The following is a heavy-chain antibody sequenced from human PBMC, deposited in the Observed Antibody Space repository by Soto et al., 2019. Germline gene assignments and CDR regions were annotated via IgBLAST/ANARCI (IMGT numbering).Heavy chain of an antibody. J-gene: IGHJ4*02. Sequence: EVQLVESGGGLVQPGGSLRLSCAASGFTFSDHFMDWVRQAPGKGLEWVGRARHNIGHYMTEYAASVQGSFIISRDESKNSLFLQMNSLETEVTAVYYCTRPQRSSYDWKYYWGQGTLVTVSS. D-gene: IGHD6-13*01. CDR1: GFTFSDHF. CDR2: ARHNIGHYMT. CDR3: TRPQRSSYDWKYY. V-gene: IGHV3-72*01.